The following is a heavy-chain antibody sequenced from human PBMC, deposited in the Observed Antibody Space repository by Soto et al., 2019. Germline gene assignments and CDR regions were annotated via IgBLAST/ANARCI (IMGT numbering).Heavy chain of an antibody. J-gene: IGHJ6*02. D-gene: IGHD3-10*01. CDR3: ARARGVWYYYGMDV. CDR1: GGPFSGYY. CDR2: INHSGST. V-gene: IGHV4-34*01. Sequence: SETLSLTCAVYGGPFSGYYWSWIRQPPGKGLEWIGEINHSGSTNYNPSLKSRVTISVDTSKNQFSLKLSSVTAADTAVYYCARARGVWYYYGMDVWGQGTTVTVSS.